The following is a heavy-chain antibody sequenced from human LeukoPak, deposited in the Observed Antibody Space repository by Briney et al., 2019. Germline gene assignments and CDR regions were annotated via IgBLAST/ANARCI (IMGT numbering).Heavy chain of an antibody. CDR3: AKVGGTMIRGLFDF. CDR1: IFTFSTYA. CDR2: ISGSGDIT. D-gene: IGHD3-16*01. V-gene: IGHV3-23*01. Sequence: TGGSLRLSCAASIFTFSTYAMTWVRQAPGKGLEWVSTISGSGDITYYADSVKGRFTISRDNSKNPLSLQMNSLRAEDTAVYYCAKVGGTMIRGLFDFWGQGTLVTVSS. J-gene: IGHJ4*02.